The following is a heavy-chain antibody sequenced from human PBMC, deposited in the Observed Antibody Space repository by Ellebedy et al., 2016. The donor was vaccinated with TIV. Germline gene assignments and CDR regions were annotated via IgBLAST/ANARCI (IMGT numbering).Heavy chain of an antibody. CDR1: GFTFSSYW. D-gene: IGHD1-20*01. Sequence: GESLKISCAASGFTFSSYWMSWVRQAPGKGLEWVSSISSSSSYIYYADSVKGRFTISRDNAKNSLYLQMNSLRAEDTAVYYCARYNWNVNGYGMDVWGQGTTVTVSS. CDR3: ARYNWNVNGYGMDV. CDR2: ISSSSSYI. V-gene: IGHV3-21*01. J-gene: IGHJ6*02.